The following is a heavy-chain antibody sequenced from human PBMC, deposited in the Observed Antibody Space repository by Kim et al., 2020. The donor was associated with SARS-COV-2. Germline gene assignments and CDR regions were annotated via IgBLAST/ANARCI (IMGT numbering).Heavy chain of an antibody. V-gene: IGHV3-53*01. J-gene: IGHJ6*02. CDR2: RT. D-gene: IGHD3-16*01. CDR3: ARDLGDYGMDV. Sequence: RTYYADSVKGRFTISRDTSKNTLYLQMNSLGAEDTAVYYWARDLGDYGMDVWGQGTTVTVSS.